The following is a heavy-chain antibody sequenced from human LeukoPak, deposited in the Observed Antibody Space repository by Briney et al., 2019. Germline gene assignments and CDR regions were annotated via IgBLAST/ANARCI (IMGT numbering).Heavy chain of an antibody. J-gene: IGHJ4*02. CDR3: ARARTWIQLWFLDY. V-gene: IGHV3-23*01. CDR2: TSGSGGST. Sequence: GGSLRLSCAASGFTFSSYAMSWVRQAPGKGLEWVSATSGSGGSTYYADSVKGRFTISRDNSKNTLYLQMNSLRAEDTAVYYCARARTWIQLWFLDYWGQGTLVTVSS. CDR1: GFTFSSYA. D-gene: IGHD5-18*01.